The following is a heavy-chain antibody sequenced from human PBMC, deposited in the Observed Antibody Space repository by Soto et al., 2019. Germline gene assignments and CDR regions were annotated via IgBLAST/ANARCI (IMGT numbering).Heavy chain of an antibody. V-gene: IGHV5-51*01. D-gene: IGHD3-9*01. CDR2: IYPGDSDT. Sequence: GESLKISCKGSGYSFTSYWIGWVRQMPGKGLEWMGIIYPGDSDTRYSPSFQGQVTISADKSISTAYLQWSSLKASDTAMYYCARHKAHYDILTGYLYYYYYGMDVWGQRTTVTVSS. J-gene: IGHJ6*02. CDR1: GYSFTSYW. CDR3: ARHKAHYDILTGYLYYYYYGMDV.